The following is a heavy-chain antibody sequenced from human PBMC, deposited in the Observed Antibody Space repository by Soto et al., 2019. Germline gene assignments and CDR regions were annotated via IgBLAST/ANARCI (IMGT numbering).Heavy chain of an antibody. CDR2: ISYDGSNK. V-gene: IGHV3-30-3*01. D-gene: IGHD3-10*01. CDR3: ARTMVRGVIRSAGGMDV. CDR1: GFTFSSYA. J-gene: IGHJ6*02. Sequence: QVQLVESGGGVVQPGRSLRLSCAASGFTFSSYAMHWVRQAPDKGLEWVAVISYDGSNKYYADSVKGRFTISRDNSSNTLYLQMDRLRAEDTAVYYCARTMVRGVIRSAGGMDVWGQGTTVTVSS.